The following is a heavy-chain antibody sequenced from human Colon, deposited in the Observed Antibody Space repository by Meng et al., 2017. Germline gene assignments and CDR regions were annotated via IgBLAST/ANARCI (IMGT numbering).Heavy chain of an antibody. D-gene: IGHD5-24*01. V-gene: IGHV3-30*04. Sequence: GSLRLSCAASGFTFDRYAMFWVRQAPGKGLEWVAVISYDGKAKYYSDSVKGRFTVSRDNSKNTLSLQMNSLRPEDTAVFYCVRARDGYTNLDYWGQGSLVTVSS. CDR1: GFTFDRYA. J-gene: IGHJ4*02. CDR2: ISYDGKAK. CDR3: VRARDGYTNLDY.